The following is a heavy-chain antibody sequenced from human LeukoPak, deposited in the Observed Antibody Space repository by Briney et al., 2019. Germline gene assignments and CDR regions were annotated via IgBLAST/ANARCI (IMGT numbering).Heavy chain of an antibody. D-gene: IGHD1-26*01. CDR2: IYYSGST. J-gene: IGHJ6*02. CDR1: GGSISSDY. Sequence: SETLSLTCTASGGSISSDYWSWIRQPPGKGLEWIGYIYYSGSTNYNPSLESRVTISVDTSKKQFSLRLTSVTAADTAVYYCARRSLVRTVGYYYGMDVWGQGTTVTVSS. CDR3: ARRSLVRTVGYYYGMDV. V-gene: IGHV4-59*08.